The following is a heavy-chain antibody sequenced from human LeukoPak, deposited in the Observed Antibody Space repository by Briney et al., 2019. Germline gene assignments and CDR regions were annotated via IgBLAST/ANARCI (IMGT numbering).Heavy chain of an antibody. V-gene: IGHV3-66*01. CDR1: GFTVSSNY. Sequence: PGGSLRLSCAASGFTVSSNYMSWVRQAPGEGLECVSVIYGGGSTYYADSVKGRFTISRDNSKNTLYLQMNSLRAEDTAVYYCARAPVAGNYFDYWGQGTLVTVSS. CDR2: IYGGGST. CDR3: ARAPVAGNYFDY. J-gene: IGHJ4*02. D-gene: IGHD4-23*01.